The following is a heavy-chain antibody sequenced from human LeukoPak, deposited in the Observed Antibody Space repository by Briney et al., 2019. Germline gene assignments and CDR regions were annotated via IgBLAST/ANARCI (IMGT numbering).Heavy chain of an antibody. CDR1: GFTFSSYS. CDR2: ISGSSSYI. Sequence: GGSLRLSCAASGFTFSSYSMNWVRQAPGKGLEWVSSISGSSSYIFYADSVKDRFTISRDNAKNSLYLQMNSLRAEDTAVYSCARDPGFTIFGVVNDYWGQGTLVTVSS. V-gene: IGHV3-21*01. D-gene: IGHD3-3*01. CDR3: ARDPGFTIFGVVNDY. J-gene: IGHJ4*02.